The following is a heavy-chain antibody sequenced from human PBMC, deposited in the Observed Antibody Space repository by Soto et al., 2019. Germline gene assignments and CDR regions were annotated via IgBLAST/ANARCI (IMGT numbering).Heavy chain of an antibody. D-gene: IGHD4-17*01. CDR3: ARDNGDYHFDS. CDR2: INPSAGST. J-gene: IGHJ4*02. Sequence: ASVKLSCKASGYTFTRYYIHWVRQAPGQGLEWMGIINPSAGSTTYVQKLQGRVTMTRDTSTNTVYMELSSLRSDDTAVYYCARDNGDYHFDSWGQGTLVTVSS. V-gene: IGHV1-46*03. CDR1: GYTFTRYY.